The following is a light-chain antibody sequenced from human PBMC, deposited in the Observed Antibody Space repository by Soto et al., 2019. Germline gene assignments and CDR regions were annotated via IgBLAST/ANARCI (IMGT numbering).Light chain of an antibody. V-gene: IGKV3-20*01. Sequence: IGWTQSTETLSLPPGERATLSCRASQYIRTIYLAWYQQKPGQAPRLLIYGASSRAIGVPDRFSGSGSGTDFTLTISRLEPEHFAVYYCVPSGSLGTFAQGTKLDIK. J-gene: IGKJ1*01. CDR1: QYIRTIY. CDR3: VPSGSLGT. CDR2: GAS.